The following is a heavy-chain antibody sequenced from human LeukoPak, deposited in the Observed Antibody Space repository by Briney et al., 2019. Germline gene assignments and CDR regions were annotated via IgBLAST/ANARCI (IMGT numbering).Heavy chain of an antibody. Sequence: PAGSLRLSCAASGFTFDTFGMNWVRQAPGKGLEWVASVSSTLDNTYYADSVKGRFTISRDNSVNTLYLQMNSLRADDTAIYYCAKGTVRFLEWGQRGYFDYWGQGALVTVSS. CDR1: GFTFDTFG. J-gene: IGHJ4*03. CDR3: AKGTVRFLEWGQRGYFDY. D-gene: IGHD3-3*01. V-gene: IGHV3-23*01. CDR2: VSSTLDNT.